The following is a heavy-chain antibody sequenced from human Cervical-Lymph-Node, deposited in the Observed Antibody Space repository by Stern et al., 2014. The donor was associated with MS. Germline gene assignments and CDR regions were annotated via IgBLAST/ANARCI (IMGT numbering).Heavy chain of an antibody. Sequence: EVQLVESGGGVEQPGRSLRLSCAGSEFSFSTYAMTWVRQAPGKGLEWVAIISASGNSTYFGECVKGRFTVSRDNSNNTVYLQMSNLTAEDTAIYFSAKDDGYIGFDYWGQGTPVTVSS. J-gene: IGHJ4*02. V-gene: IGHV3-23*04. CDR2: ISASGNST. CDR1: EFSFSTYA. CDR3: AKDDGYIGFDY. D-gene: IGHD5-18*01.